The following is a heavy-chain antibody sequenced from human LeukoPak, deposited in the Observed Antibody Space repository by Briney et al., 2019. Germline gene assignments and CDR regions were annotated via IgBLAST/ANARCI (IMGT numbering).Heavy chain of an antibody. V-gene: IGHV3-23*01. Sequence: GGSLRLSCAASGFTFSSYAMSWVRQAPGTGLEWVSAISGSGGSTYYADSVKGRFTISRDNSRETLYLQMNSLRAEDTAVYYCAKGYYDYVWGSYYFDYGGQGTLLTVSS. CDR3: AKGYYDYVWGSYYFDY. CDR2: ISGSGGST. CDR1: GFTFSSYA. J-gene: IGHJ4*02. D-gene: IGHD3-16*01.